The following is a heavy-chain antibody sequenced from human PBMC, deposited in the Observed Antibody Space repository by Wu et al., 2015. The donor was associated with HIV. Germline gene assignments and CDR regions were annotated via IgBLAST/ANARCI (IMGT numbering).Heavy chain of an antibody. Sequence: QVQLAQLGVEVRKPGASVKVSCKASGYDLAGYYIHWVRLVPGQGLQWMGWINTLTGVTSYQETFQGRVTMTRDTSINTAYMELSGLRSGDTALYYCSTFHEIQHYWGPGTLVAVSS. CDR1: GYDLAGYY. D-gene: IGHD3-10*01. CDR3: STFHEIQHY. J-gene: IGHJ4*02. CDR2: INTLTGVT. V-gene: IGHV1-2*02.